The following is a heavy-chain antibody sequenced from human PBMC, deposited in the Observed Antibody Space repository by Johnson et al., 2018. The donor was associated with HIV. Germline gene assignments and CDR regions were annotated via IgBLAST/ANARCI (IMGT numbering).Heavy chain of an antibody. J-gene: IGHJ3*01. V-gene: IGHV3-30*02. CDR1: GFNFSKYG. CDR3: AKDGYRAALDV. D-gene: IGHD5-24*01. Sequence: QVQLVESGGGLVQPGGSLKLSCAASGFNFSKYGMHWVRQAPGKGLEWVAFIRYDGSKKYYEDSVKGRFTISRDNSKNTLYLQMSSLRPEDTAVHYCAKDGYRAALDVWGQGTMVTVST. CDR2: IRYDGSKK.